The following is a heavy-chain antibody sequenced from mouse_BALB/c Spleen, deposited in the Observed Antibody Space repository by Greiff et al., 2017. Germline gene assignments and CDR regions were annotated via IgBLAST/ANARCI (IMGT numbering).Heavy chain of an antibody. J-gene: IGHJ3*01. CDR3: ARGCIYDGYSWFAD. Sequence: VQLQQPGAELVKPGASVKLSCTASGFNIKDTYMHWVKQRPEQGLEWIGRIDPANGNTKYDPKFQGKATITADTSSNTAYLQLSSLTSEDTAVDYGARGCIYDGYSWFADWGQGTLVTVSA. CDR1: GFNIKDTY. CDR2: IDPANGNT. D-gene: IGHD2-3*01. V-gene: IGHV14-3*02.